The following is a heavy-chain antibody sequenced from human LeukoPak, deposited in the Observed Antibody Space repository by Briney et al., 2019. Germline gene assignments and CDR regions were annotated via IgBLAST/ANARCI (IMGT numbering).Heavy chain of an antibody. CDR2: FDPEDGET. CDR3: ATDSSGPWFAFDI. D-gene: IGHD3-22*01. CDR1: GYTLTELS. V-gene: IGHV1-24*01. J-gene: IGHJ3*02. Sequence: GASVKVSCKVSGYTLTELSMHWVRQAPGKGLEWMGGFDPEDGETIYAQKFQGRVTMTEDTSTDTAYMELSSLRSEDAAVYYCATDSSGPWFAFDIWGQGTMVTVSS.